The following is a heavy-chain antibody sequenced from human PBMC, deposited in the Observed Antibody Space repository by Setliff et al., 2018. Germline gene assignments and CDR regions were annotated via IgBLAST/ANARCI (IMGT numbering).Heavy chain of an antibody. CDR3: ARAISGWYSAYYYYMDV. V-gene: IGHV4-61*09. Sequence: SETLSLTCSVSGGSISSGSDYWTWIRQPAGKGLEYIGHIYTSGSTSYNPSLKSRVTISLDTSKNQFSLNLSSVIATDTAVYYCARAISGWYSAYYYYMDVWGQGTQVTVSS. D-gene: IGHD6-19*01. CDR2: IYTSGST. J-gene: IGHJ6*03. CDR1: GGSISSGSDY.